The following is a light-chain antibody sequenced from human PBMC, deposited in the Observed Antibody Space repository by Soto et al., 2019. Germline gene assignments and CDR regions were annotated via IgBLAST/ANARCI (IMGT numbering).Light chain of an antibody. Sequence: EIVLTQSPGTLSLSPGERATLTCRASQTVRSTYLAWYQQKHGQAPRLIIYGATKRQSGVPDRFSGGGSGTDFTLTISSLEPEDFAVYYCQQYSGSVTFGGGTNVDIK. CDR1: QTVRSTY. J-gene: IGKJ4*01. V-gene: IGKV3-20*01. CDR3: QQYSGSVT. CDR2: GAT.